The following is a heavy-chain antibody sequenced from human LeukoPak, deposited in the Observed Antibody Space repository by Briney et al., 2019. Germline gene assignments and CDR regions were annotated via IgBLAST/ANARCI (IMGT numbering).Heavy chain of an antibody. J-gene: IGHJ2*01. CDR2: IYHSGST. Sequence: PSETLSLTCTVSGYSISSGYYWGWIRQPPGKGLEWIGSIYHSGSTYYNPSLKSRVTISVDTSKNQFSLKLSSVTAADTAVYYCARMWDSRYTYGFRYFDVWGRGTLVTVSS. D-gene: IGHD5-18*01. CDR3: ARMWDSRYTYGFRYFDV. V-gene: IGHV4-38-2*02. CDR1: GYSISSGYY.